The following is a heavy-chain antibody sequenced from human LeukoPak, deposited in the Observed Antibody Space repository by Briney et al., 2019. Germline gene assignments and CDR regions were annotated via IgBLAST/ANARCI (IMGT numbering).Heavy chain of an antibody. J-gene: IGHJ4*02. Sequence: GGSLRLSCAASGFTFSSYEMNWVRQAPGKGLEWISYISSSGSTKYYADSVKGRFTISRDNAKNSLYLQMNSLRAEDTALYYCAKDLQDTAMVLDYWGQGTLVTVSS. CDR3: AKDLQDTAMVLDY. V-gene: IGHV3-48*03. D-gene: IGHD5-18*01. CDR1: GFTFSSYE. CDR2: ISSSGSTK.